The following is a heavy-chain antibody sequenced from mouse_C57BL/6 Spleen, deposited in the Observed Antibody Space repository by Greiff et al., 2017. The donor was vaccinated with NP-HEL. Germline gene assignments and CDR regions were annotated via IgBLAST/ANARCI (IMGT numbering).Heavy chain of an antibody. Sequence: DVMLVESGGGLVKPGGSLKLSCAASGFTFSDYGMHWVRQAPEKGLEWVAYISSGSSTIYYADTVKGRFTISRDNAKNTLFLQMTSLRSEDTAMYYCARAGGRLGAMDYWGQGTSVTVSS. CDR1: GFTFSDYG. J-gene: IGHJ4*01. V-gene: IGHV5-17*01. D-gene: IGHD3-3*01. CDR3: ARAGGRLGAMDY. CDR2: ISSGSSTI.